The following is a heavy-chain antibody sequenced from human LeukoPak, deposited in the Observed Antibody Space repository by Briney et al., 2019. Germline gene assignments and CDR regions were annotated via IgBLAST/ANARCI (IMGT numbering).Heavy chain of an antibody. V-gene: IGHV3-23*01. CDR2: ISGSGGRT. CDR1: GFTFSSYA. J-gene: IGHJ3*02. D-gene: IGHD1-14*01. CDR3: ASDTSLAGIIPQAFDI. Sequence: GGSLRLSCAASGFTFSSYAMSWVRQAPGKGLEWVSAISGSGGRTYYADSVKGRFTISRDNSKNTLYLQMNSLRAEDTAVYYCASDTSLAGIIPQAFDIWGEGRMVSVCS.